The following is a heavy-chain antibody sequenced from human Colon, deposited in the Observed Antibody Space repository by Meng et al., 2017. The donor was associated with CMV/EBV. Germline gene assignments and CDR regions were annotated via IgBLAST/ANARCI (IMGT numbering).Heavy chain of an antibody. CDR3: VRGSNSSFDP. V-gene: IGHV3-30*04. CDR2: VSHDGKNK. J-gene: IGHJ5*02. D-gene: IGHD4-11*01. CDR1: GFSFNAFP. Sequence: GESLKISCAASGFSFNAFPIHWVRQAPGKGLEWVAIVSHDGKNKNYAESVKGRFTISRDNSQNTVNLHMNSLRGDDTALYYCVRGSNSSFDPWGRGTLVTVSS.